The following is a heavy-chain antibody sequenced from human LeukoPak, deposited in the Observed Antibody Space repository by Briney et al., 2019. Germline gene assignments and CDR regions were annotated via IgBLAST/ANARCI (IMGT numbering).Heavy chain of an antibody. D-gene: IGHD1-26*01. CDR2: INHSGST. CDR1: GGSFSGYY. Sequence: PSETLSLTCIVYGGSFSGYYWSWIRQPPGKGLEWIGEINHSGSTNYNPSLKSRVTISVDTSKNQFSLKLSSVTAADTAVYYCARHGIVGATWSIDAFDIWGQGTMVTVSS. V-gene: IGHV4-34*01. J-gene: IGHJ3*02. CDR3: ARHGIVGATWSIDAFDI.